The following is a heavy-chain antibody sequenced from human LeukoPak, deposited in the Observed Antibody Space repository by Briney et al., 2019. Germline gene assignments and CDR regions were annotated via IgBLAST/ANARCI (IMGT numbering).Heavy chain of an antibody. D-gene: IGHD3-22*01. CDR3: ARGRISGYYYRFDH. Sequence: SETLSLTCTVSGGSISSGGYYWSWIRQHPGTGLEWVGYIYYSGRTYYDPSLKSRVTISVDTSKSQFSLKLSSVTAAVPAVYYCARGRISGYYYRFDHGPQGTLVPVSS. CDR2: IYYSGRT. CDR1: GGSISSGGYY. V-gene: IGHV4-31*03. J-gene: IGHJ4*02.